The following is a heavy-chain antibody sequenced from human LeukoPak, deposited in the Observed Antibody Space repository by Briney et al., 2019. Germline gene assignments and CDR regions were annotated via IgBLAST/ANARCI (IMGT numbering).Heavy chain of an antibody. CDR2: INTGNGNT. CDR3: ARGPDYCSSTSCRHFDY. V-gene: IGHV1-3*04. Sequence: ASVKVSCKASGYTFTSYAMHWVRQAPGQRLEWMGWINTGNGNTKYSQQFQGRVTITRDTSASTAYMELSSLRSEDTAVYYCARGPDYCSSTSCRHFDYWGQGTLVTVSS. CDR1: GYTFTSYA. D-gene: IGHD2-2*01. J-gene: IGHJ4*02.